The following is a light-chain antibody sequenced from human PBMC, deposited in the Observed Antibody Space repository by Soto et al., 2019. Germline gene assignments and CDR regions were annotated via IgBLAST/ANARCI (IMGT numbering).Light chain of an antibody. V-gene: IGLV2-14*01. J-gene: IGLJ1*01. CDR2: EVS. CDR3: SSYTSSSIPHV. Sequence: ALTQPASVSGSPGQSITISCTGTSSDVGGYNYVSWYQQHPGKAPKLMIYEVSNRPSGVSNRFSGSKSGNTASLTISGLQAEDEADYYCSSYTSSSIPHVFGTGTKVTVL. CDR1: SSDVGGYNY.